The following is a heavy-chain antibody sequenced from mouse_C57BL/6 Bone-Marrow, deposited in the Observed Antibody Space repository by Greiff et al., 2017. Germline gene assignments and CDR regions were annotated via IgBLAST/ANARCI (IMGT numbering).Heavy chain of an antibody. Sequence: VQLQQPGAELVKPGASVKMSCKASGYTFTSYWITWVKQRPGQGLEWIGDIYPGSGSTNYNEKFKSQATLTVDTSSSTAYMQLSSLTSEDSAVYYCARRDYGSSPWYFDVWGTGTTVTVSS. CDR3: ARRDYGSSPWYFDV. CDR2: IYPGSGST. V-gene: IGHV1-55*01. D-gene: IGHD1-1*01. J-gene: IGHJ1*03. CDR1: GYTFTSYW.